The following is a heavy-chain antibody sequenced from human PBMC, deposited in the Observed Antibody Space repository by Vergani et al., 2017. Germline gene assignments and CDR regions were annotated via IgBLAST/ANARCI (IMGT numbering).Heavy chain of an antibody. CDR2: ISAYNGNT. CDR3: AREQILPSQGWELADTRYYFDY. J-gene: IGHJ4*02. Sequence: HVEMVQSGAEAKKPGASVKVSCKASGYTFTSYGISWVRQAPGQGLEWMGWISAYNGNTNYAQKLQGRVTMTTDTSTSTAYMELRSLRSDDTAVYYCAREQILPSQGWELADTRYYFDYWGQGTLVTVSS. CDR1: GYTFTSYG. D-gene: IGHD1-26*01. V-gene: IGHV1-18*01.